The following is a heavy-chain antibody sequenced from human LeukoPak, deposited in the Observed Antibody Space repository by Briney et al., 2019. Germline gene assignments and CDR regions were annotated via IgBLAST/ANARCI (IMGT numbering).Heavy chain of an antibody. CDR2: IIPILGIA. V-gene: IGHV1-69*04. J-gene: IGHJ4*02. Sequence: SVKLSCKASGGTFSSYAISWVRQAPGQGLEWMGRIIPILGIANYAQKFQGRVTITADKSTSTTYMELSSLRSEDTTVYYCPRVSSSKWSGSQGYWGQGTLVTVSS. CDR3: PRVSSSKWSGSQGY. CDR1: GGTFSSYA. D-gene: IGHD6-6*01.